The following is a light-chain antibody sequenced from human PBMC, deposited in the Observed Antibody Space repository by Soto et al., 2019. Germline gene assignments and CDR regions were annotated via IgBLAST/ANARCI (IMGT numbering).Light chain of an antibody. CDR1: DWGKKY. Sequence: SYELTQPPSVSVSPGQTASISCSGGDWGKKYAYWYQQRPGQSPVLIIYQDSKRPSGIPERFSGSISGDTATLTISGTQTLDEADYYCQAWDSHAYVFGSGTKVTVL. J-gene: IGLJ1*01. CDR3: QAWDSHAYV. CDR2: QDS. V-gene: IGLV3-1*01.